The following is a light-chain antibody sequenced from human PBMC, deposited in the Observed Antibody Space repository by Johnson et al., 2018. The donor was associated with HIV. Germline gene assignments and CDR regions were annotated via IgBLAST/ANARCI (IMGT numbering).Light chain of an antibody. CDR3: GTWASSLKPHYV. Sequence: QSVLTQPPSVSAATGQKVTISCSGSSSNIGNNYVSWYQQLPGTAPKLLIYEKNKRPSGIPDRFSASKSGTSATLGITGLQTGDEADYYCGTWASSLKPHYVFGTGTKVTVL. V-gene: IGLV1-51*02. J-gene: IGLJ1*01. CDR1: SSNIGNNY. CDR2: EKN.